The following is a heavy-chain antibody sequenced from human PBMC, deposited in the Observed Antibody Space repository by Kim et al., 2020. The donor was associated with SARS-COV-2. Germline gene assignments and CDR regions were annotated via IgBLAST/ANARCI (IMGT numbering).Heavy chain of an antibody. J-gene: IGHJ4*02. Sequence: GGSLRLSCAASGFTFSSYGMHWVRQAPGKGLEWVAVIWYDGSNKYYADSVKGRFTISRDNSKNTLYLQMNSLRAEDTAVYYCARERAVAGIWVEFDYWGQGTLVTVSS. D-gene: IGHD6-19*01. V-gene: IGHV3-33*01. CDR1: GFTFSSYG. CDR2: IWYDGSNK. CDR3: ARERAVAGIWVEFDY.